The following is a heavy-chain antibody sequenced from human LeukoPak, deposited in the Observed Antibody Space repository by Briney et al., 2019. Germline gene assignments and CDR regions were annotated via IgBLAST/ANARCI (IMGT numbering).Heavy chain of an antibody. D-gene: IGHD2-15*01. CDR3: AATQSRGGCSGGSCYSRDY. CDR1: GFTFSSYY. V-gene: IGHV3-13*04. Sequence: GASLKLSCASSGFTFSSYYMHWVRQATGKGLEWVSAIGTAGDTYYPGSVKGRFTISRENAKNSLYLQMNSLRAGDPAVYYCAATQSRGGCSGGSCYSRDYWGQGTLVTVSS. J-gene: IGHJ4*02. CDR2: IGTAGDT.